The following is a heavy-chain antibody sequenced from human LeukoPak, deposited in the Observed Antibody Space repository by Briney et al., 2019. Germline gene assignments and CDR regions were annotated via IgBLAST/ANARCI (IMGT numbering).Heavy chain of an antibody. CDR1: GFTFNNYA. Sequence: GGSLRLSRAASGFTFNNYAMNWVRQAPGKGLEWVSVISGSGGTTYHADSVKGRFTISRDNAKNSLYLQMNSLRAEDTAVYYCARQYSYGSRAFDYWGQGTLVTVSS. J-gene: IGHJ4*02. D-gene: IGHD5-18*01. CDR3: ARQYSYGSRAFDY. V-gene: IGHV3-23*01. CDR2: ISGSGGTT.